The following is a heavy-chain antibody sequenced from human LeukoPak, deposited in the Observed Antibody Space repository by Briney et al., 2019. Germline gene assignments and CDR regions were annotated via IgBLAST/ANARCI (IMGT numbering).Heavy chain of an antibody. D-gene: IGHD3-22*01. CDR2: IYPDDSDT. CDR3: ARPNITSYYDSRGYDAFDV. V-gene: IGHV5-51*01. J-gene: IGHJ3*01. CDR1: GYRFNAYW. Sequence: KHGESLKISCKGSGYRFNAYWIAWVRQMPGKGLEWMGIIYPDDSDTRYSPSFQGQVTISADNSVRTAYLQWSSLKASDTAMYYCARPNITSYYDSRGYDAFDVWGQGTMVTVSS.